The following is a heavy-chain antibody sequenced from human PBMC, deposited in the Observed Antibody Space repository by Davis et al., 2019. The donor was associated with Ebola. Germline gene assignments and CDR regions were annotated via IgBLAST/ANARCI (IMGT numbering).Heavy chain of an antibody. D-gene: IGHD6-6*01. CDR3: ARLSGLFSSSSGALYFDL. Sequence: SETLSLTCTVSGDSISSGSYYWSWIRQPAGKGLEWVGHIYTRGTTNCNPSLKSRVTISADTSKNQFSLNLTSVTAADTAVYFCARLSGLFSSSSGALYFDLWGRGTLVSVSS. CDR2: IYTRGTT. V-gene: IGHV4-61*09. CDR1: GDSISSGSYY. J-gene: IGHJ2*01.